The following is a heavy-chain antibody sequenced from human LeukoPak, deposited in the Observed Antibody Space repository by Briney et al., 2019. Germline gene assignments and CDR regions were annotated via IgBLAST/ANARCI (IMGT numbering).Heavy chain of an antibody. D-gene: IGHD3-10*01. CDR2: ISWNSGSI. CDR1: GFTFDDNA. CDR3: AKAIQGRTWYYYYGMDV. V-gene: IGHV3-9*01. J-gene: IGHJ6*02. Sequence: GRSLRLSCAASGFTFDDNAMHWVRPAPGKGLEWVSGISWNSGSIGYADSVKGRFTISRDNAKNSLYLQMNSLRAEDTALYYCAKAIQGRTWYYYYGMDVWGQGTTVTVSS.